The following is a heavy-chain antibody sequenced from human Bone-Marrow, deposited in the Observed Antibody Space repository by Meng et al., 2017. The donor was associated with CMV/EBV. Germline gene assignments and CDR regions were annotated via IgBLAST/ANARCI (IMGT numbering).Heavy chain of an antibody. V-gene: IGHV3-23*01. D-gene: IGHD3-3*01. CDR2: ISGSGGST. J-gene: IGHJ6*02. CDR1: GFTFSSYA. Sequence: GESLKISCAASGFTFSSYAMSWVRQAPGKGLEWVSAISGSGGSTYYADSVKGRFTISRDNAKNSLYLQMNSLRAEDTAVYYCARIGTYYDFWSELYGMDVWGQGTTVTVSS. CDR3: ARIGTYYDFWSELYGMDV.